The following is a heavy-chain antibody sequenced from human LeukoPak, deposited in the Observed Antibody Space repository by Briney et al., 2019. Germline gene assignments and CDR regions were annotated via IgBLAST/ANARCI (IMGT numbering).Heavy chain of an antibody. D-gene: IGHD1-20*01. CDR3: ARDKLTGTSYFDY. J-gene: IGHJ4*02. CDR1: GFTFSNYA. CDR2: IKQDGSEK. Sequence: GGSLKLSCAASGFTFSNYAMSWVRQAPGKWLEWVANIKQDGSEKYYVDSVKGRFTISRDNAKNSLYLQMNSLRAEDTAVYYCARDKLTGTSYFDYWGQGTLVTVSS. V-gene: IGHV3-7*01.